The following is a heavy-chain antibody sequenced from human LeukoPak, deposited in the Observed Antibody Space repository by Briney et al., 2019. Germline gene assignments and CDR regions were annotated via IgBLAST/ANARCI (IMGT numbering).Heavy chain of an antibody. D-gene: IGHD4-17*01. Sequence: GGSLRLSCAASGFTFSSYAMGWVRQAPGKGLEWVSAISGSGGSTYYADSVKGRFTISRDNSKNTLYLQMNSLRAEDTAGYYCAKGSGRTTTVTTDDYWGQGTLVTVSS. J-gene: IGHJ4*02. V-gene: IGHV3-23*01. CDR1: GFTFSSYA. CDR2: ISGSGGST. CDR3: AKGSGRTTTVTTDDY.